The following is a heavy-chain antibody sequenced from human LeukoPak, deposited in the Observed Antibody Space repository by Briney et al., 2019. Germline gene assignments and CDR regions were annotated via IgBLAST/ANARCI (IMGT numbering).Heavy chain of an antibody. CDR2: IIPIFGTA. CDR3: AKSQQQPTHYYYYMDV. J-gene: IGHJ6*03. CDR1: GGTFSSYA. V-gene: IGHV1-69*06. D-gene: IGHD6-13*01. Sequence: SVKVSCKASGGTFSSYAISWVRQAPGQGLEWMGGIIPIFGTANYAQKFQGRVTITADKSTSTAYMELSSLRSEDTAVYYCAKSQQQPTHYYYYMDVWGKGTTVTVSS.